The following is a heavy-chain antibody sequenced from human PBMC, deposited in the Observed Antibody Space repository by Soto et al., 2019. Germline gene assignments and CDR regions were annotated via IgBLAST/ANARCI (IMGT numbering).Heavy chain of an antibody. J-gene: IGHJ5*02. CDR1: GGSISSGSYY. CDR3: ARRGYSYGPLS. V-gene: IGHV4-39*01. Sequence: QLQLQESGPGLVKPSETLSLTCTVSGGSISSGSYYWGWVRQPPGKGLEWIGSIYYSGSTYYNPSLKSLVTISVDTPRNQSALKLSSVTAADTAVYYCARRGYSYGPLSWGQGTLVTVSS. D-gene: IGHD5-18*01. CDR2: IYYSGST.